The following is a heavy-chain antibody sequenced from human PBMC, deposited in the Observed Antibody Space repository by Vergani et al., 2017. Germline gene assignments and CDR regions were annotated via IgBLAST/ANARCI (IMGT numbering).Heavy chain of an antibody. V-gene: IGHV3-23*04. CDR3: AKGGAVAGTSGMGFDY. J-gene: IGHJ4*02. CDR2: ISGSGGST. CDR1: GFTFSRYS. D-gene: IGHD6-19*01. Sequence: EVQLVESGGGLVQPGGSLRLSCAASGFTFSRYSMNWVRQAPGKGLEWVSAISGSGGSTYYADSVKGRFTISRDNSKNTLYLQMNSLRAEDTAVYYCAKGGAVAGTSGMGFDYWGQGTLVTVSS.